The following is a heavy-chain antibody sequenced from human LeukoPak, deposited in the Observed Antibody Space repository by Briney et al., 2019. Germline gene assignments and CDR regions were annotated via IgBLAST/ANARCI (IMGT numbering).Heavy chain of an antibody. D-gene: IGHD3-3*01. Sequence: SQTLSLTCTVSGVSISSGGYYWSWIRQHPGKGLEWIGYIYYSGSTYYNPSLKSRVTISVDTSKNQFSLKLSSVTAADTAVYYCARASPVGVVTIRHNWFDPWGQGTLVTVSS. CDR1: GVSISSGGYY. J-gene: IGHJ5*02. CDR2: IYYSGST. CDR3: ARASPVGVVTIRHNWFDP. V-gene: IGHV4-31*03.